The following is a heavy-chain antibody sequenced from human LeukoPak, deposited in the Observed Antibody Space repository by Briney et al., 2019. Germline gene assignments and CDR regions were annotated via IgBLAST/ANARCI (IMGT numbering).Heavy chain of an antibody. J-gene: IGHJ5*02. V-gene: IGHV4-39*07. Sequence: PSETLSLTCTVSGGSISSSSYYWGWIRQPPGKGLEWIGSIYYSGNTNYNPSLKSRVTTSVDKSKNQFSLKLSSVTAADTAVYYCVRDRGLDCSRISCYPRIGQLDPWGQGTLVTVSS. CDR1: GGSISSSSYY. CDR2: IYYSGNT. D-gene: IGHD2-2*01. CDR3: VRDRGLDCSRISCYPRIGQLDP.